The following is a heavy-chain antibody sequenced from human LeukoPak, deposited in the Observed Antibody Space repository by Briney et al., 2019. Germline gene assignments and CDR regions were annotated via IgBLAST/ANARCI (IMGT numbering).Heavy chain of an antibody. Sequence: ASVTVSCKASGYTFTDYAVHWVRQAPGQSLEWMGYINGGNGKTEYSQKFQGRLTITRDISATTAYMELSSLRSEDTAVYYCARDSGVYYDFFYYYYGMDVWGQGTTVTVSS. J-gene: IGHJ6*02. CDR2: INGGNGKT. CDR3: ARDSGVYYDFFYYYYGMDV. CDR1: GYTFTDYA. D-gene: IGHD3-3*01. V-gene: IGHV1-3*01.